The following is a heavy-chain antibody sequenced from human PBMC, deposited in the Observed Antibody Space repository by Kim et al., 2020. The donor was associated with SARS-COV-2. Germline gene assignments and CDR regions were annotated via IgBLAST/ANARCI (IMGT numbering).Heavy chain of an antibody. CDR2: ISWNGGSI. CDR1: GFTFGDYA. D-gene: IGHD1-26*01. CDR3: AKGGIVDSIYSDGFDL. V-gene: IGHV3-9*01. J-gene: IGHJ4*03. Sequence: GGSLRHSCAASGFTFGDYATHWVRQAPGKGLEWVSGISWNGGSIGYVDSVKGRFTISRDNAKNSLYLQMNSLRAEDTAVYYCAKGGIVDSIYSDGFDLWGQGTLVTVSS.